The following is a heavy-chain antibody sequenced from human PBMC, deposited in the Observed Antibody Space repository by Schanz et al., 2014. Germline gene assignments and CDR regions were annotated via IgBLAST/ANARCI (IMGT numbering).Heavy chain of an antibody. Sequence: QVQLVQSGAEVKKPGASVKVSCKASGYTFTSHGISWIRQAPGQGLEWMGRIIPVLAIADYAQKFQGRVTNSEDKSTSASSMEMSSLRSEDTAVYYCARDASQGYSYGHNTAAYYCGMDDWGQGTTVTVSS. CDR2: IIPVLAIA. CDR3: ARDASQGYSYGHNTAAYYCGMDD. D-gene: IGHD5-18*01. CDR1: GYTFTSHG. J-gene: IGHJ6*02. V-gene: IGHV1-69*04.